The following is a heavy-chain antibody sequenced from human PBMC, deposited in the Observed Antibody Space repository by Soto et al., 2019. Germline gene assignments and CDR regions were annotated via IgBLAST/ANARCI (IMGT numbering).Heavy chain of an antibody. D-gene: IGHD3-10*01. CDR1: GGSVSSYC. J-gene: IGHJ6*02. CDR3: ARDLEGSGSYPYYYGMDV. Sequence: PSETLALGCTVSGGSVSSYCWSWIRQPPGKGLEWIGYIYYSGSTNYNPSLKSRVTISVDTSRNQFSLKLSSVTAADTAVYYCARDLEGSGSYPYYYGMDVWGQGTTVTVSS. V-gene: IGHV4-59*02. CDR2: IYYSGST.